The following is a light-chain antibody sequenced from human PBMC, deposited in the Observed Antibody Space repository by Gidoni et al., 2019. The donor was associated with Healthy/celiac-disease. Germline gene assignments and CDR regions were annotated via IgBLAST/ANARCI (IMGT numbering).Light chain of an antibody. CDR1: QSVSSN. Sequence: IVMTQSPATLSVSPGERATLSCMASQSVSSNLAWYQQKPGQAPRLLIYGASTRATGIPARFSGSGSGTEFTLTISSLQSEDFAVYYGQQYNNWPPLTFGGGTTVEIK. CDR3: QQYNNWPPLT. V-gene: IGKV3-15*01. CDR2: GAS. J-gene: IGKJ4*01.